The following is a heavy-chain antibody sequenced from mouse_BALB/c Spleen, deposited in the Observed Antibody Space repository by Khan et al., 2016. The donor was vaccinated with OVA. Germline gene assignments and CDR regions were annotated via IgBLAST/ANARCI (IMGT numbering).Heavy chain of an antibody. CDR2: IGPGSGST. CDR3: ARSNSYETGLYAKDY. V-gene: IGHV1S41*01. D-gene: IGHD1-2*01. Sequence: DLVKPGASVKLSCKASGYTFSSYWINWIKQRPGQGLEWIGHIGPGSGSTYYNEMFKGKATLTVETSSSTAYIQLSSLSSEDSAVYFCARSNSYETGLYAKDYWGQGTSGTVSS. J-gene: IGHJ4*01. CDR1: GYTFSSYW.